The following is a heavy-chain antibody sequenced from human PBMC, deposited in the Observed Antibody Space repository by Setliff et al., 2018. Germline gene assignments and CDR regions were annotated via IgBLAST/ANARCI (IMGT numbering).Heavy chain of an antibody. Sequence: SETLSLTCAVYDGSFSDYYWSWIRQPPGKGLEWIGEINHSGSGDYNPSFKGRVTISVDTSKKQFSLTLTSVTAADTALYYCRQAVVGRDVFDIWGQGTVVTVSS. CDR1: DGSFSDYY. CDR3: RQAVVGRDVFDI. J-gene: IGHJ3*02. CDR2: INHSGSG. D-gene: IGHD1-1*01. V-gene: IGHV4-34*01.